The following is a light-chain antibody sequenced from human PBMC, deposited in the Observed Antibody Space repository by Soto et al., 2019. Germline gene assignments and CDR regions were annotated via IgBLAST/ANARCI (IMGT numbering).Light chain of an antibody. CDR2: DNN. J-gene: IGLJ3*02. CDR3: GTWDSSLSAGV. V-gene: IGLV1-51*01. CDR1: SSNIENNC. Sequence: QSVLTQPPSVSAAPRQKVTISCSGSSSNIENNCVSWYQQLPGTAPKLLIYDNNKRPSGIPDRFSGSKSGTSATLGITGLQTGDEADYYCGTWDSSLSAGVFGGGTKLTVL.